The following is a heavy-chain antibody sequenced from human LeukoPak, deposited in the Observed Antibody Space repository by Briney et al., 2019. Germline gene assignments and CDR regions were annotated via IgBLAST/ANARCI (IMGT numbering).Heavy chain of an antibody. Sequence: GRSLRLSCAASGFTFSSYGTHWVRQAPGKGLEWVAVISYDGSNKYYADSVKGRFTISRDNSKNTLYLQMNSLRAEDTAVYYCAKEDSGYDYCYFDYWGQGTLVTVSS. CDR1: GFTFSSYG. CDR2: ISYDGSNK. CDR3: AKEDSGYDYCYFDY. J-gene: IGHJ4*02. D-gene: IGHD5-12*01. V-gene: IGHV3-30*18.